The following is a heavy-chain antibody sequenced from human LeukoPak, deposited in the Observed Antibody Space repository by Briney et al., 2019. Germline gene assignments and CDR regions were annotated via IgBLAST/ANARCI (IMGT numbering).Heavy chain of an antibody. CDR3: ARDREGYCSGGSCYGENAFDI. D-gene: IGHD2-15*01. J-gene: IGHJ3*02. V-gene: IGHV3-48*03. CDR2: ISSSGSTI. CDR1: GFTFSSYE. Sequence: GGSLRLSCAAPGFTFSSYEMNWVRQAPGKGLEWVSYISSSGSTIYYADSVKGRFTISRDNAKNSLYLQMNSLRAEDTALYYCARDREGYCSGGSCYGENAFDIWGQGTMVTVSS.